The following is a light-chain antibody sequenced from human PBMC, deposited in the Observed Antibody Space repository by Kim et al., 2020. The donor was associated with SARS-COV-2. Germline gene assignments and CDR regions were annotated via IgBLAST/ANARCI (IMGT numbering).Light chain of an antibody. Sequence: EIVMTQSPATLSVSPGERATLSCRASQSVNSNLAWYQQKPGQAPRLLIYGASTRATGIPARFSGSGSGTEFTLTISSLQSEDFAVFYCQQYDNWTPYTFGQGTKLEI. V-gene: IGKV3-15*01. CDR3: QQYDNWTPYT. CDR1: QSVNSN. CDR2: GAS. J-gene: IGKJ2*01.